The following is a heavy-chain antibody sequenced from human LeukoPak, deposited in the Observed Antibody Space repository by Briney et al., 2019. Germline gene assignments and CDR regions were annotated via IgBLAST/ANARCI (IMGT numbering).Heavy chain of an antibody. CDR1: GFTFSGSA. J-gene: IGHJ4*02. CDR3: AKDRCSGGSCKLYDY. D-gene: IGHD2-15*01. V-gene: IGHV3-73*01. Sequence: GGSLRLSCAASGFTFSGSAMHWVRQASGKGLEWVGRIRSKANSYATAYAASVKGRFTISRDDSKNTAYLQMNSLRAEDTALYYCAKDRCSGGSCKLYDYWGQGTLVTVAS. CDR2: IRSKANSYAT.